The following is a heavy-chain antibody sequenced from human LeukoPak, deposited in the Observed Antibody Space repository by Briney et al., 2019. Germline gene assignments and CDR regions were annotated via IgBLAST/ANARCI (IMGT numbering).Heavy chain of an antibody. CDR3: ARASNSRPDY. Sequence: SETLSLTRAVYGGSFSGYYWSWIRQPPGKGLEWIGEINHSGSTNYNPSLKSRVTISVDTSKNQFSLKLSSVTAADTAVYYCARASNSRPDYWGQGTLVTVSS. J-gene: IGHJ4*02. CDR1: GGSFSGYY. V-gene: IGHV4-34*01. D-gene: IGHD2-21*01. CDR2: INHSGST.